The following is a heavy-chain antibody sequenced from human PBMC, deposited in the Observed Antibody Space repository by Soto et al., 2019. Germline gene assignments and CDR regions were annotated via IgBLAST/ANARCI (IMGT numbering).Heavy chain of an antibody. Sequence: EVQLVESGGGLVQPGGSLRLSCAASGFTFSSYSMNWVRQAPGKGLEWVSYISSSSSTIYYADSVKGRFTISRDNAKDSLYLQMNSLRDDDTGVYYCARGGAPVLRYFGSSSGWCDPCGQGTLVTVCS. CDR3: ARGGAPVLRYFGSSSGWCDP. CDR1: GFTFSSYS. CDR2: ISSSSSTI. V-gene: IGHV3-48*02. J-gene: IGHJ5*02. D-gene: IGHD3-9*01.